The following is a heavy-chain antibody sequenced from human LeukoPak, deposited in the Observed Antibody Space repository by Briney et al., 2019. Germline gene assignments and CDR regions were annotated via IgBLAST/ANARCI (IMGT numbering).Heavy chain of an antibody. V-gene: IGHV3-7*01. CDR1: GFTFSSYA. Sequence: PGGSLRLSCAASGFTFSSYAMSWVRQAPGKGLEWVANIKQDGSEKYYVDSVKGRFTISRDNAKNSLYLQMNSLRAEDTAVYYCARDGGYDFWSGYYPGHNDYWGQGTLVTVSS. CDR3: ARDGGYDFWSGYYPGHNDY. CDR2: IKQDGSEK. J-gene: IGHJ4*02. D-gene: IGHD3-3*01.